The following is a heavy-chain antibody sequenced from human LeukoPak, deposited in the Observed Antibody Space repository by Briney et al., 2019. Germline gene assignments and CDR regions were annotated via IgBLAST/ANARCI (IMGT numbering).Heavy chain of an antibody. D-gene: IGHD4-17*01. CDR3: ARVKATVTHFDY. CDR1: GFTFSSYS. V-gene: IGHV3-21*01. CDR2: ISSSSSYI. J-gene: IGHJ4*02. Sequence: GGSLRLSCAASGFTFSSYSMNWVRQAPGKGLEWVSSISSSSSYIYYADSVKGRFTISRDNAKSSLYLQMNSLRAEDTAVYYCARVKATVTHFDYWGQGTLVTVSS.